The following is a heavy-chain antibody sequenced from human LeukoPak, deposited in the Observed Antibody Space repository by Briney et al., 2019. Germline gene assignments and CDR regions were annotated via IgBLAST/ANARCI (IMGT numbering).Heavy chain of an antibody. CDR1: GFTFSGSA. CDR3: AKTLTRWSPPLDS. D-gene: IGHD3-9*01. CDR2: ISRVGSTT. Sequence: GGSLRLSCAASGFTFSGSAMNWVRQAPGKGLEWVSYISRVGSTTDYADSVKGRFTISRDSAKYSLFLQMNSLRVEDTGVYYCAKTLTRWSPPLDSWGQGTLVAVSS. V-gene: IGHV3-48*03. J-gene: IGHJ4*02.